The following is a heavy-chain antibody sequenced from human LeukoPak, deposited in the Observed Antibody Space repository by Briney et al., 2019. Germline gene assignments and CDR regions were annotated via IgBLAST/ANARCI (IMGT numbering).Heavy chain of an antibody. CDR2: MNPNSGNT. J-gene: IGHJ6*03. Sequence: TSVKVSCKASGYTFTSYDINWVRQATGQGLEWMGWMNPNSGNTGYAQKFQGRVTITRNTSISTAYMELSSLRSEDTAVYYCARAMVRGADDYYYYYMDVWGKGTTVTVSS. V-gene: IGHV1-8*03. CDR3: ARAMVRGADDYYYYYMDV. CDR1: GYTFTSYD. D-gene: IGHD3-10*01.